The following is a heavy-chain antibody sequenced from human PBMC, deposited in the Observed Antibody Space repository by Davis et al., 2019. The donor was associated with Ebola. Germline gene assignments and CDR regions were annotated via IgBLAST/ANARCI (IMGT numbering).Heavy chain of an antibody. CDR3: ARAYCGGDCLLYYYYGMDV. D-gene: IGHD2-21*01. V-gene: IGHV3-7*01. CDR2: IKQDGSEK. Sequence: GESLKISCAASGFTFSSYWMSWVRQAPGKGLEWVANIKQDGSEKYYVDSVKGRFTISRDNAKNSLYLQMNSLRAEDTAVYYCARAYCGGDCLLYYYYGMDVWGQGTTVTVSS. J-gene: IGHJ6*02. CDR1: GFTFSSYW.